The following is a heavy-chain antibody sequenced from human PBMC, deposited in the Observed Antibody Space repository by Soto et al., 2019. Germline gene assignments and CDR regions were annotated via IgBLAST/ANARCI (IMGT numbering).Heavy chain of an antibody. CDR1: GGSISSYY. J-gene: IGHJ6*02. V-gene: IGHV4-59*01. Sequence: PSETLSLTCTVSGGSISSYYWSWIRQPPGKGLEWIGYIYYSGSTNYNPSLKSRVTISVDTSKNQFSLKLSSVTAADTAVYYCASLAATSIGGYYGMDVWGQGTTVTVSS. CDR2: IYYSGST. CDR3: ASLAATSIGGYYGMDV. D-gene: IGHD6-25*01.